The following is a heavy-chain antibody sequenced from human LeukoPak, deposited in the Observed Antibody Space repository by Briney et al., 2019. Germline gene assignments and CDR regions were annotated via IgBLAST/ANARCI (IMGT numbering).Heavy chain of an antibody. CDR1: GGSFSGYY. Sequence: SETLSLTCAVYGGSFSGYYWSWIRQHPGKGLEWIGYIYYSGSTYYNPSLKSRVTISVDTSKNQFSLKLSSVTAADTAVYYCARAGRRWLQFGDYYGTDVWGQGTTVTVSS. J-gene: IGHJ6*02. CDR3: ARAGRRWLQFGDYYGTDV. D-gene: IGHD5-24*01. V-gene: IGHV4-31*11. CDR2: IYYSGST.